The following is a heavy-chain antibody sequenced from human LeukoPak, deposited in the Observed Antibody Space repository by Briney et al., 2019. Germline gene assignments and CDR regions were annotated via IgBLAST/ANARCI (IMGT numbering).Heavy chain of an antibody. J-gene: IGHJ4*02. CDR1: GFTFSSYA. D-gene: IGHD7-27*01. CDR2: ISDSHSI. Sequence: GGSLRLSCAASGFTFSSYAMGWVRQAPGQGLEWVSTISDSHSIYYADSVKGRFTISRDNSKNTLYLQMNSLSAEDTAVYYCAKVSDWGRTSYIDYWGQGTLVTVSS. V-gene: IGHV3-23*01. CDR3: AKVSDWGRTSYIDY.